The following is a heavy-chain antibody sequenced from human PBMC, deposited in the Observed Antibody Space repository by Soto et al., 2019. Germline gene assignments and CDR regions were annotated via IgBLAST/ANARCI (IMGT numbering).Heavy chain of an antibody. CDR2: ISYTGST. V-gene: IGHV4-59*01. CDR1: GGSISNYH. J-gene: IGHJ4*02. CDR3: ARVAADAYWSGYDDY. Sequence: QEQLQESGPRLVKPSETLSLTCSVSGGSISNYHWSWFRQPPGKGLEWIGYISYTGSTNYSPSLKSRVTMLLATSKKQFSLKLSSVTAADTAVYYCARVAADAYWSGYDDYWGQGTLVTVSS. D-gene: IGHD3-3*01.